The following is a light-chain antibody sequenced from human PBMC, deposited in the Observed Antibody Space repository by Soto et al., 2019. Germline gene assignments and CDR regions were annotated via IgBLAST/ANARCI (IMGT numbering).Light chain of an antibody. CDR3: NSFTTSNPWV. V-gene: IGLV2-14*01. Sequence: QSALTQPASVSGSPGQSITISCTGTISDIGTYNYVSWYQHHPGTAPKLISYEVSDRPSGVSNRFSGSKSGNTASLTISGLQVEDEGDYYCNSFTTSNPWVFGGGTKLTVL. CDR2: EVS. CDR1: ISDIGTYNY. J-gene: IGLJ3*02.